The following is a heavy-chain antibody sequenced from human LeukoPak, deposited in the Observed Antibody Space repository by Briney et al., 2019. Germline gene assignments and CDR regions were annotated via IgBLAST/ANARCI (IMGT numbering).Heavy chain of an antibody. J-gene: IGHJ4*02. CDR2: ISSSSSYI. V-gene: IGHV3-21*01. CDR3: ARDLCSSTSCTLIDY. CDR1: GFTFSSYS. Sequence: GGSLRLSCAASGFTFSSYSMNWVRQAPGKGLEWVSSISSSSSYIYYADSVKGRFTISRDNAKNSLYLQMNSLRAEDTAVYYCARDLCSSTSCTLIDYWGQGTLVTVSS. D-gene: IGHD2-2*01.